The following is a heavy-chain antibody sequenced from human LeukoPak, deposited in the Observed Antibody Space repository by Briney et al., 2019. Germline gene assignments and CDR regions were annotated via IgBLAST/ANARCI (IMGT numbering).Heavy chain of an antibody. CDR2: ISYDGSNK. Sequence: GGSLRLSCAASGFTFSSYAMHWVRQAPGKGLEWVAVISYDGSNKYYADSVKGRFTISRDNSKNTLYLQMNSLRAEDTAVYYCARGGATGDYYFDYWGQGTLVTVSS. V-gene: IGHV3-30*04. D-gene: IGHD1-26*01. J-gene: IGHJ4*02. CDR3: ARGGATGDYYFDY. CDR1: GFTFSSYA.